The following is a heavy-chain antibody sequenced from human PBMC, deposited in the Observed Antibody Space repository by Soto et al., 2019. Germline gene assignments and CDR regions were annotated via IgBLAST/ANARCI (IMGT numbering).Heavy chain of an antibody. Sequence: QVQLMQSGAEVKKPGASVKVSCKASGYTFTTYDINWVRQAPGQGLERMGWMNPNRTNTGYAEKVQRRVTMTRETSISTAYMDLSNLRYDDTTVYYCVRGGFLSHDHVIIAPATLGFDPWGQGTLVTVSS. J-gene: IGHJ5*02. CDR1: GYTFTTYD. V-gene: IGHV1-8*01. CDR3: VRGGFLSHDHVIIAPATLGFDP. CDR2: MNPNRTNT. D-gene: IGHD2-21*01.